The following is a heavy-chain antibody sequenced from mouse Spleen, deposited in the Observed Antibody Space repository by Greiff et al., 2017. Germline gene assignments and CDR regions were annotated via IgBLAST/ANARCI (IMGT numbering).Heavy chain of an antibody. CDR3: ARGLAAWFLY. V-gene: IGHV1-80*01. Sequence: QVQLQQSGAELVKPGASVKISCKVSGYEFSTYWINWVKQRPGKGLEWIGQIYPGDGDVNYNENFKAKATLTADRSSSTAYMQLSSLTSEDSAVYFCARGLAAWFLYWGQGTLVTVSA. D-gene: IGHD6-1*01. CDR2: IYPGDGDV. CDR1: GYEFSTYW. J-gene: IGHJ3*01.